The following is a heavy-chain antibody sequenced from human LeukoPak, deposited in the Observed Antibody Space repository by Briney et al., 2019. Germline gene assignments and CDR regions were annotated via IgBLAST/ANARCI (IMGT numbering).Heavy chain of an antibody. D-gene: IGHD3-22*01. Sequence: GGSLRLSCAASGFTFSSYAMSWVRQAPGKGLEWVSGISGSGDNKYYADSVKGRFTISRDNSKNTLYAQVISLGTEDTAAYYCAKGSYYDSSGSFYFDYWGQGTLVTVSS. V-gene: IGHV3-23*01. CDR1: GFTFSSYA. CDR2: ISGSGDNK. J-gene: IGHJ4*02. CDR3: AKGSYYDSSGSFYFDY.